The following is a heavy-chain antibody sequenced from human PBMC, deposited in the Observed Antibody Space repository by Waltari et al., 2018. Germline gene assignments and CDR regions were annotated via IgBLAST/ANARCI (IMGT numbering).Heavy chain of an antibody. CDR1: GFTFSSYS. J-gene: IGHJ4*02. CDR3: ARDLRFLEWFEGDY. Sequence: EVQLVESGGGLVKPGGSLRLSCAASGFTFSSYSMHWVRQAPGKGLEWVSSISSSSSYIYYADSVKGRFTISRDNAKNSLYLQMNSLRAEDTAVYYCARDLRFLEWFEGDYWGQGTLVTVSS. V-gene: IGHV3-21*01. D-gene: IGHD3-3*01. CDR2: ISSSSSYI.